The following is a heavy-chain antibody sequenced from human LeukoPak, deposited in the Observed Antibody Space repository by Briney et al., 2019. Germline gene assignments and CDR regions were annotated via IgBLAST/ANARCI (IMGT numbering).Heavy chain of an antibody. CDR2: INPNTGNP. D-gene: IGHD6-19*01. CDR3: ATDLKKGDSGCFDY. CDR1: GYTFTSSA. Sequence: ASVKVSCKASGYTFTSSALNWVRQAPGQGLEWMGWINPNTGNPTYAQGFTGRFVFSLDTSVSTAYLHISSLEAEDTAIYYCATDLKKGDSGCFDYWGQGTLVTVSS. V-gene: IGHV7-4-1*02. J-gene: IGHJ4*02.